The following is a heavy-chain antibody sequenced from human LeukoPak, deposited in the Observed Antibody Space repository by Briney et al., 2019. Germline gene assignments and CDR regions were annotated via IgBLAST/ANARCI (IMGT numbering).Heavy chain of an antibody. D-gene: IGHD6-25*01. V-gene: IGHV5-51*01. J-gene: IGHJ3*02. Sequence: GESLKISCKGSGGSFTTYWIAWVRQMPGKGLEWMGIIYPGDSDTRYSPSFQGQVTISADKSISTAYLQWSSLKASDTAIYHAAGRVRDAFDIWGQGTMVTVSS. CDR3: AGRVRDAFDI. CDR1: GGSFTTYW. CDR2: IYPGDSDT.